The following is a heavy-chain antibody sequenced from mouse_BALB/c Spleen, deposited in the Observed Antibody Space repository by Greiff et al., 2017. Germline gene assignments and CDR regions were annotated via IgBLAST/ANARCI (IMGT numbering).Heavy chain of an antibody. CDR3: TRGGFYYGNYYDY. J-gene: IGHJ2*01. CDR2: IYPSDSYT. V-gene: IGHV1-69*02. Sequence: VQLQQPGAELVRPGASVKLSCKASGYTFTSYWINWVKQRPGQGLEWIGNIYPSDSYTNYNQKFKDKATLTVDKSSSTAYMQLSSPTSEDSAVYYCTRGGFYYGNYYDYWGQGTTLTVSS. CDR1: GYTFTSYW. D-gene: IGHD2-1*01.